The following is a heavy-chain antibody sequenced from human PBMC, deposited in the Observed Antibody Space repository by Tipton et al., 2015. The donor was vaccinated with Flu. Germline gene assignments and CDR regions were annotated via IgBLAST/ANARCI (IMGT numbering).Heavy chain of an antibody. D-gene: IGHD3-22*01. CDR2: IHRTGTT. CDR3: ARDDKNYYDSSGYAPPAYYYGMDV. CDR1: GEALDSRYY. V-gene: IGHV4-38-2*02. J-gene: IGHJ6*02. Sequence: GEALDSRYYWGWIRQPPGKGLEWIGNIHRTGTTYFNPSLTGRVALSVDTSKNQFYLRLTSVTAADTAVYYCARDDKNYYDSSGYAPPAYYYGMDVWGQGTTVTVSS.